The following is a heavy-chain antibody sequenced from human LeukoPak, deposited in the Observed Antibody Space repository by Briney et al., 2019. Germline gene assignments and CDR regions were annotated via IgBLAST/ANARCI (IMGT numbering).Heavy chain of an antibody. D-gene: IGHD6-19*01. V-gene: IGHV3-13*01. CDR1: GFTFNTYV. CDR3: AREGYTSGRAPVFDI. Sequence: GGSLRLSCVASGFTFNTYVMPWVRQPIGEGLEWVSGISTGFKAYYADSVKGRVTISRENAKNSLHLQMDSLRDGDTAVYYCAREGYTSGRAPVFDIWGQGTTVIVSS. CDR2: ISTGFKA. J-gene: IGHJ3*02.